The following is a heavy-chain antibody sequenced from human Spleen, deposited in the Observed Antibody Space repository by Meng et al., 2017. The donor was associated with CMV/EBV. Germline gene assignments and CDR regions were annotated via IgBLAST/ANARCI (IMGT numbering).Heavy chain of an antibody. Sequence: ASVKVSCKASGYTFTGYYMHWVRQAPGQGLEWMGWMNPNSGYTGYAQKFQGRVTMARNTSISTAYMELSSLRSEDTAVYYCARGFVVVPAAMNHWGQGTLVTVSS. CDR2: MNPNSGYT. D-gene: IGHD2-2*01. J-gene: IGHJ5*02. CDR1: GYTFTGYY. CDR3: ARGFVVVPAAMNH. V-gene: IGHV1-8*02.